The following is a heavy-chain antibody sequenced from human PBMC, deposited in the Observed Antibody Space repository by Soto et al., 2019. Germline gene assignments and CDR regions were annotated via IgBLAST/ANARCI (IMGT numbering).Heavy chain of an antibody. D-gene: IGHD1-7*01. V-gene: IGHV1-46*03. Sequence: GASVKVSCKASGYTFASYYRQWVRQAPGQGLEWMGIINPSGGSTSHAQKYQGRVTMTRDTSTSTVYMELSSLRSEDTAVYYCARVQAATGTLFDYWGQGTLVTVSS. J-gene: IGHJ4*02. CDR1: GYTFASYY. CDR3: ARVQAATGTLFDY. CDR2: INPSGGST.